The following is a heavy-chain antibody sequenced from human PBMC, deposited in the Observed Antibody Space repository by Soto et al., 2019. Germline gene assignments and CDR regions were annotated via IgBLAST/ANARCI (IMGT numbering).Heavy chain of an antibody. Sequence: ASETLSLTCAVSGGSISSGGYSWSWIRQPPGKGLEWIGYIYHSGSTYYNPSLKSRVTISVDRSKNQFSLKLSSVTAADTAVYYCARVSSSGNNWFDPWGQGTLVTVSS. V-gene: IGHV4-30-2*01. J-gene: IGHJ5*02. CDR3: ARVSSSGNNWFDP. CDR2: IYHSGST. D-gene: IGHD6-6*01. CDR1: GGSISSGGYS.